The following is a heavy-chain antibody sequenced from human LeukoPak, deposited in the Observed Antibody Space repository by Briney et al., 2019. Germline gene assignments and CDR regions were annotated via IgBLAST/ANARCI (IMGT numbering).Heavy chain of an antibody. Sequence: GGSLRLSCAASGFTFSSYAMSWVRQAPGKGLEWVSAISGSGGSIYYADSVKGRFTISRDNSKNTLYLQMNSLRAEDTAVYYCAKDHYYDSSGSGINWGQGTLVTVSS. D-gene: IGHD3-22*01. CDR1: GFTFSSYA. CDR2: ISGSGGSI. CDR3: AKDHYYDSSGSGIN. J-gene: IGHJ4*02. V-gene: IGHV3-23*01.